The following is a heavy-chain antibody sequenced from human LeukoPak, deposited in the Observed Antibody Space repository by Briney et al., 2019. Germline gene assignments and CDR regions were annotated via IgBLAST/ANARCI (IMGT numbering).Heavy chain of an antibody. CDR1: GFTFSNNA. CDR2: ISSSSSTI. CDR3: ARRGDYVDS. Sequence: GGSLRLSCAGSGFTFSNNAMNWVRQAPGKGLEWVSYISSSSSTIYYADSVKGRFTTSRDNAKNSLYLQMNSLRVEDTAAYYCARRGDYVDSWGQGTLVTVSS. J-gene: IGHJ4*02. V-gene: IGHV3-48*01.